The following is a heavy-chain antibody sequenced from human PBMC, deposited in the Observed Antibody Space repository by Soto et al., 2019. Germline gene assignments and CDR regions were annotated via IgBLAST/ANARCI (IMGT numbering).Heavy chain of an antibody. J-gene: IGHJ5*02. Sequence: GGSLRLSCAASGFTFSSYGMHWVRQAPGKGLEWVAVIWYGGSNKYYADSVKGRFTISRDNSRNTLYLQMNSLRAEDTAVYYCAIEEYCGGGSCHNCFYPWGQGTRVTVSS. D-gene: IGHD2-15*01. V-gene: IGHV3-33*01. CDR1: GFTFSSYG. CDR3: AIEEYCGGGSCHNCFYP. CDR2: IWYGGSNK.